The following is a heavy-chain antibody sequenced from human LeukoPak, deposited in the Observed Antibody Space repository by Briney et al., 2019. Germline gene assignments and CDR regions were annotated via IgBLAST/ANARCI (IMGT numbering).Heavy chain of an antibody. CDR2: ISAYNGNT. V-gene: IGHV1-18*01. Sequence: ASVKVSCKASGYTFTNNGITWVRQAPGQGLEGMGWISAYNGNTNYAQKFQGRVTLTTDTSTTTAHMELRSLRFDDTAVYYCARADPRISETDYWGQGTLVTVSS. CDR3: ARADPRISETDY. J-gene: IGHJ4*02. D-gene: IGHD2/OR15-2a*01. CDR1: GYTFTNNG.